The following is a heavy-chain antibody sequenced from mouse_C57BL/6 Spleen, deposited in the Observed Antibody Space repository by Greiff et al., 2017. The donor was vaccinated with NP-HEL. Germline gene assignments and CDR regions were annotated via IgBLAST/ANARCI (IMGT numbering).Heavy chain of an antibody. CDR1: GYTFTSYW. V-gene: IGHV1-64*01. Sequence: QVQLQQPGAELVKPGASVKLSCKASGYTFTSYWMHWVKQRPGQGLEWIGMIHSNSGSTNYNEKFKSKATLTVDKSSSTAYMQLSSLTSEDSAVYYCARYTTVRAMDYWGQGTSVTVSS. CDR2: IHSNSGST. CDR3: ARYTTVRAMDY. J-gene: IGHJ4*01. D-gene: IGHD1-1*01.